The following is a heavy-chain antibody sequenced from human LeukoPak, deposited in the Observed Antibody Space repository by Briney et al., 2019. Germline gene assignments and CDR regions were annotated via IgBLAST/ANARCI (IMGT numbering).Heavy chain of an antibody. CDR2: IYHSGST. CDR1: GYSISRAYY. D-gene: IGHD1-26*01. V-gene: IGHV4-38-2*02. CDR3: ARGGYVPGSYYGAIPFDI. J-gene: IGHJ3*02. Sequence: SETLSLTCSVSGYSISRAYYWGWIRPPPGKGLEWIGSIYHSGSTYYNPSLKSRVIISLDTSKNQFSLKLSSVTAADTAVYYCARGGYVPGSYYGAIPFDIWGQGTMVTVSS.